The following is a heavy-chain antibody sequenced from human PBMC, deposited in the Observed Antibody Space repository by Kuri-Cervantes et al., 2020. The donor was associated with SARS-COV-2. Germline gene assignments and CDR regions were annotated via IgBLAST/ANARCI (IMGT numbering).Heavy chain of an antibody. CDR1: GGSISSYY. CDR2: IYTSGST. CDR3: ARTHYATLLDI. Sequence: SETLSLTCTVSGGSISSYYWSWIRQPAGKGLEWIGRIYTSGSTNYNPPLKSRVTMSVDTSKNQFSLRLSSVTAADTAVYYCARTHYATLLDIWGQGTMVTVSS. V-gene: IGHV4-4*07. J-gene: IGHJ3*02. D-gene: IGHD2-2*01.